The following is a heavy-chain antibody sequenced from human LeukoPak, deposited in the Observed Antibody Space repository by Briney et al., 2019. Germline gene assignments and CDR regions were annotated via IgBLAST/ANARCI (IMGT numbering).Heavy chain of an antibody. Sequence: PSETLSLTCTVSGGSISGYCWTWIRQPPGKGLEWIGHIYYSGSTNYTPSLKSRVTMSVDTSKNQVSLRLTSGTAADTAVYYCARARFPGYVGSLYYNPSNYYMDVWGKGTTVTVSS. CDR1: GGSISGYC. D-gene: IGHD2-2*03. J-gene: IGHJ6*03. CDR2: IYYSGST. V-gene: IGHV4-59*01. CDR3: ARARFPGYVGSLYYNPSNYYMDV.